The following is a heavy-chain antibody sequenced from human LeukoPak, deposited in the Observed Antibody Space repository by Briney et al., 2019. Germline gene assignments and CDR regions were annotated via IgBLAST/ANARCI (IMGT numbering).Heavy chain of an antibody. Sequence: GESLKISCKGSGYRFTNYWIAWVRQLPGKGLEWMGIVYPDDSDTRYNPSFQGQVTLSADKSILTAYLQWSSLKASDTAIYYCARLSMGHDAFDIWGQGTMVTVSS. D-gene: IGHD2/OR15-2a*01. V-gene: IGHV5-51*01. CDR3: ARLSMGHDAFDI. CDR1: GYRFTNYW. J-gene: IGHJ3*02. CDR2: VYPDDSDT.